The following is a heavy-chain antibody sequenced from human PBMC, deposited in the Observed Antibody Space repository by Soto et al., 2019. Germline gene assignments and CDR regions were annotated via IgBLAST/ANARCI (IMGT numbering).Heavy chain of an antibody. J-gene: IGHJ4*02. V-gene: IGHV2-5*02. CDR1: GFSLSTSGVG. CDR2: IYWDDDK. CDR3: THKPSTVYYFDY. D-gene: IGHD1-20*01. Sequence: QITLKESGPALVKPTQTLTLTCTFSGFSLSTSGVGVGWIRQPPGKALEWLALIYWDDDKRYSPSLKSRLTIPKDPSKNQVVLTMTTMDPVDTATYYCTHKPSTVYYFDYWGQGALVTVSS.